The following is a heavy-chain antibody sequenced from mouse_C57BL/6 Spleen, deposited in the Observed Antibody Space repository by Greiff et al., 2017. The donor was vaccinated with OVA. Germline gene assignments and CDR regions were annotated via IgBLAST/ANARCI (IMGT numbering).Heavy chain of an antibody. J-gene: IGHJ3*01. CDR1: GYTFTSYW. V-gene: IGHV1-64*01. D-gene: IGHD1-2*01. CDR2: IHPNSGST. CDR3: ARDGPWFAY. Sequence: QVQLKQPGAELVKPGASVKLSCKASGYTFTSYWMHWVKQMPGQGLEWIGMIHPNSGSTNYNEKFKSKATLTVDKSSSTAYMQLSSLTSEDSAVYYCARDGPWFAYWGQGTLVTVSA.